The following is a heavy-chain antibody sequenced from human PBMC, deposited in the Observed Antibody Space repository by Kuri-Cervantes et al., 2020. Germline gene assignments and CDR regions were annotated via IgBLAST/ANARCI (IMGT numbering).Heavy chain of an antibody. CDR1: GGSISSYY. Sequence: SETLSLTCTVSGGSISSYYWSWIRQPPGKGLEWIGYIYYSGSTNYNPSLKSRVTISVDTSKNQFSLKLSSVTAADTAVYYCARVFSYYYDSSGYYSDWGQGTLVTVSS. D-gene: IGHD3-22*01. CDR3: ARVFSYYYDSSGYYSD. J-gene: IGHJ4*02. CDR2: IYYSGST. V-gene: IGHV4-59*12.